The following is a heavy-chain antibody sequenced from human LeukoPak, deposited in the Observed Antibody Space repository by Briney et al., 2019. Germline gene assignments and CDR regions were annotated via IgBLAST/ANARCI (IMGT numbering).Heavy chain of an antibody. CDR1: GFTFSNYD. CDR3: TRERVGVGRLSDLDY. J-gene: IGHJ4*02. D-gene: IGHD3-16*02. Sequence: PGGSLRLSCAASGFTFSNYDIHWVRQVPGKGLEWVSSIDTAGNTYYSDSVKGRFILSKENVKTSVYLQMDSLGAGDTAVYYCTRERVGVGRLSDLDYWGQGTLVTVSS. V-gene: IGHV3-13*04. CDR2: IDTAGNT.